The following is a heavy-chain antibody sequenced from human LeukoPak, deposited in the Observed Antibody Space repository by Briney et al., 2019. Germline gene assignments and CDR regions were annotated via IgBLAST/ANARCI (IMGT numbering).Heavy chain of an antibody. D-gene: IGHD2-2*01. V-gene: IGHV3-21*01. CDR1: GFTFSSYS. CDR3: ARGGEDIVVVPAALLSDY. J-gene: IGHJ4*02. Sequence: PGGSLRLSCAASGFTFSSYSMNWVRQAPGKGLEWVSSISSSSSYIYYADSVKGRFTISRDNAKNSLYLQMNSLRAEDTAVYYCARGGEDIVVVPAALLSDYWGQGTLVTVSS. CDR2: ISSSSSYI.